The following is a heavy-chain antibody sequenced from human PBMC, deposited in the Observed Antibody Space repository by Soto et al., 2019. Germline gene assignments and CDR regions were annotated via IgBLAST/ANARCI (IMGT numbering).Heavy chain of an antibody. CDR3: DRAGIAVAEPEGLDL. D-gene: IGHD6-19*01. CDR1: GGAISSCDYY. CDR2: IYYSGST. J-gene: IGHJ5*02. Sequence: SETLSLTCTASGGAISSCDYYWSCKRQPPGQGLVWIGYIYYSGSTYYNPSLKSRVTISVATSNTQFSVNLSSVTAADTDVYDCDRAGIAVAEPEGLDLWGQGTLVTVSS. V-gene: IGHV4-30-4*01.